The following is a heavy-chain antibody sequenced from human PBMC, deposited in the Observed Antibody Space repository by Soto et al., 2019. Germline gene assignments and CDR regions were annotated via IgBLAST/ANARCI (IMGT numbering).Heavy chain of an antibody. CDR3: ARGAILGYCSGGSCYPYYFDY. Sequence: PGESLKISCQGSGYSFTSYWIGWVRQMPGKGLEWMGIIYPGDSNTRYSPSFQGQVTISADKSISTAYLKWSSLKASDTAIYYFARGAILGYCSGGSCYPYYFDYWGQGTLVTVSS. CDR2: IYPGDSNT. J-gene: IGHJ4*02. D-gene: IGHD2-15*01. V-gene: IGHV5-51*01. CDR1: GYSFTSYW.